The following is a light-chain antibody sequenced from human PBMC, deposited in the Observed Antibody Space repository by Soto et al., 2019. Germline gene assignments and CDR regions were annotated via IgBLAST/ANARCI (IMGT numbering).Light chain of an antibody. CDR1: QSVSNTY. V-gene: IGKV3D-20*01. CDR2: HAS. J-gene: IGKJ4*01. CDR3: QHYGSSLA. Sequence: EIVLTQSPATLSLSPGERATLSCGASQSVSNTYLAWYQHKPGLAPRLLGYHASSRATGIPDRFSGSGSGTDFTLTISRLEPEDFAVYYCQHYGSSLAFGGATKVEIK.